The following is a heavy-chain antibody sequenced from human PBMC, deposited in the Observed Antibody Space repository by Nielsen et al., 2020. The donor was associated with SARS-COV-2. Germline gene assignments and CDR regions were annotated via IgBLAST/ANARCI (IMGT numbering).Heavy chain of an antibody. D-gene: IGHD3-3*01. CDR1: GYTFTSYG. CDR3: ARDQVYTIFSVYYGMDV. Sequence: ASVKVSCKASGYTFTSYGISWVRQAPGQRLEWMGWINAGNGNTKYSQKFQGRVTITRDTSASTAYMELSSLRSEDTAVYYCARDQVYTIFSVYYGMDVWGQGTTVTVSS. CDR2: INAGNGNT. V-gene: IGHV1-3*01. J-gene: IGHJ6*02.